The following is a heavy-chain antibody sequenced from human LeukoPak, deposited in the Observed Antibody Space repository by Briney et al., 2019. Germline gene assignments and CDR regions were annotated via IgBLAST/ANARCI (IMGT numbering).Heavy chain of an antibody. CDR1: GFTLSSYA. V-gene: IGHV3-23*01. D-gene: IGHD5-24*01. Sequence: GGSLRLSCAASGFTLSSYAMSWVRQAPGKGLEWVSGISGSGTNTYYADSVKGRFTISRDNSKNTLYLQMNSLRVDDTAVYYCTRTDGALWGQGTLVTVSS. CDR2: ISGSGTNT. CDR3: TRTDGAL. J-gene: IGHJ1*01.